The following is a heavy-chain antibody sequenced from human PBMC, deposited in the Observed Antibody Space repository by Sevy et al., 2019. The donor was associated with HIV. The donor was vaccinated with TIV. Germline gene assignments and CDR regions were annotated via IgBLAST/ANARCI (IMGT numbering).Heavy chain of an antibody. Sequence: ASVKVSCKTSGYTFPSYGMTWVRQAPGQGLEWMGWISTYNGNTNFAQHLQGRVTMTTDTSTSTAYMELRSLRSDDTTVYYCARGKYGPDYWGQGTLVTVSS. V-gene: IGHV1-18*04. CDR1: GYTFPSYG. CDR2: ISTYNGNT. D-gene: IGHD3-10*01. CDR3: ARGKYGPDY. J-gene: IGHJ4*02.